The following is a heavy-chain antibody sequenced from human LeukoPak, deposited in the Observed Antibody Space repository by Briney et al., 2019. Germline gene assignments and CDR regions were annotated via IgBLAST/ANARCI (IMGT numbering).Heavy chain of an antibody. V-gene: IGHV1-2*02. CDR3: ARDTMYYYDSSGYWKDYYYYYMDV. CDR1: GYTFTGYY. J-gene: IGHJ6*03. CDR2: INPNSGGT. D-gene: IGHD3-22*01. Sequence: SVKVSCKASGYTFTGYYMYWVRQAPGQGLEWMGWINPNSGGTNYAQKFQGRVTMTRDTSISTAYMELSRLRSDDTAVYYCARDTMYYYDSSGYWKDYYYYYMDVWGKGTTVTVSS.